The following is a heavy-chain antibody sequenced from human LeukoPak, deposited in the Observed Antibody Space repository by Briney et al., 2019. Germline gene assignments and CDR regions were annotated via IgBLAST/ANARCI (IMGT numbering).Heavy chain of an antibody. CDR3: ASVVTGGEDY. Sequence: SETLSLTCAVYGGSFSGYYWSWIRQPPGKGLEWIGEINHSGSTNYNPSLKSRVTISVDTSKSQFSLKLSSVTAADTAVYYCASVVTGGEDYWGQGTLVTVSS. D-gene: IGHD3-16*01. V-gene: IGHV4-34*01. CDR1: GGSFSGYY. CDR2: INHSGST. J-gene: IGHJ4*02.